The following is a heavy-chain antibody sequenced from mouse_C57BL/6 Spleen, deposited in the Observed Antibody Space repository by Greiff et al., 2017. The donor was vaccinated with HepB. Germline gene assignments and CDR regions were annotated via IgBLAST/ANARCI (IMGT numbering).Heavy chain of an antibody. Sequence: EVQLQESGPELVKPGASVKIPCKASGYTFTDYNMDWVKQSHGKSLEWIGDINPNNGGTIYNQKFKGKATLTVDKSSSTAYMELRSLTSEDTAVYYCARGGIYYGNYYWYFDVWGTGTTVTVSS. CDR2: INPNNGGT. CDR3: ARGGIYYGNYYWYFDV. J-gene: IGHJ1*03. D-gene: IGHD2-1*01. V-gene: IGHV1-18*01. CDR1: GYTFTDYN.